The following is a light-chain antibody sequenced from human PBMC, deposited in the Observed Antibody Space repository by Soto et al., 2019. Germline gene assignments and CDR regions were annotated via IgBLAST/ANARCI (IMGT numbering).Light chain of an antibody. CDR3: SSYAGTNNYV. CDR1: SSEVGGYNY. Sequence: QSALTQPPSASGSPGQSVTISCTGTSSEVGGYNYVSWYQQHPGKAPKVMICEVTKRPSGVPDRFSGSKSGNTASLTVSGLQDEDEADYYCSSYAGTNNYVFGTGTKLTVL. CDR2: EVT. J-gene: IGLJ1*01. V-gene: IGLV2-8*01.